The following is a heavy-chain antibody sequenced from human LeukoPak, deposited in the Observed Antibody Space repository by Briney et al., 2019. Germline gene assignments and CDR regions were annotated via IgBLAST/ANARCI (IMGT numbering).Heavy chain of an antibody. Sequence: PGESLKISCKGSRYSFTSYWIGWVRQMPGKGLEWIGIIYPGDSDTRYSPSFQGQVTISADKSISTAYLQWSSLKASDTAMYYCARRYCSSTSCYTFDYWGQGTLVTVSS. D-gene: IGHD2-2*02. CDR3: ARRYCSSTSCYTFDY. J-gene: IGHJ4*02. V-gene: IGHV5-51*01. CDR1: RYSFTSYW. CDR2: IYPGDSDT.